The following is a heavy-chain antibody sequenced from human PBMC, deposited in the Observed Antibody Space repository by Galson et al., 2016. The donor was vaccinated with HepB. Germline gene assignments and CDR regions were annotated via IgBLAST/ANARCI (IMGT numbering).Heavy chain of an antibody. CDR1: GITFSNYD. CDR2: ISYDGTNK. CDR3: ARAPSGYDLVYYYMDV. Sequence: SLRLSCAASGITFSNYDMHWVRQPPGKGLEWVAVISYDGTNKYYADSVKGRFTISRDNAKNSMYLQMNSVRGEDTAVYYCARAPSGYDLVYYYMDVWGKGTTVTVSS. J-gene: IGHJ6*03. D-gene: IGHD5-12*01. V-gene: IGHV3-30*03.